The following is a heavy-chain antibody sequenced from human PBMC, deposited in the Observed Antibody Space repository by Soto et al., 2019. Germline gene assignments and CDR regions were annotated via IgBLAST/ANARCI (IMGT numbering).Heavy chain of an antibody. CDR3: ARGDTAMELYYYYGMDV. CDR2: IWYDGSNK. J-gene: IGHJ6*02. V-gene: IGHV3-33*01. CDR1: GFTFSSYG. Sequence: PGGSLRLSCAASGFTFSSYGMHWVRQAPGKGLEWVAVIWYDGSNKYYADSVKGRFTISRDNSKNTLYLQMNSLRAEDTAVYYCARGDTAMELYYYYGMDVWGQGTTVTVSS. D-gene: IGHD5-18*01.